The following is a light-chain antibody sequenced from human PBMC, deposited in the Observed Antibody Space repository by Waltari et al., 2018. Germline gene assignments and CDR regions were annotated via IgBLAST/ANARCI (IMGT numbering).Light chain of an antibody. CDR3: NSYTTSNTYV. CDR2: YVT. V-gene: IGLV2-14*03. CDR1: NRDIGAFYY. J-gene: IGLJ1*01. Sequence: QSALTQPASMSGSPGQSITISCTGTNRDIGAFYYVSWYQQHPGKAPRLIIYYVTNRPSGLSTRFSGSQSGNTASLTISGLQAEDEADYYCNSYTTSNTYVFGGGTKVTVL.